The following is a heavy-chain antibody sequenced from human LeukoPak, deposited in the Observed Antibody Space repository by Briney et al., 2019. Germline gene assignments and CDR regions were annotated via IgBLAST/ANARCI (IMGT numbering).Heavy chain of an antibody. CDR2: IKQDGSEK. Sequence: PGGYLRLSCAASGFTFSSYWMSWVRQAPGKGLEWVANIKQDGSEKYYVDSVKGRFTISRDNAKNSLYLQMNSLRAEDTAVYYCASHYSNPHIGPIYYFDYWGQGTLVTVSS. J-gene: IGHJ4*02. CDR3: ASHYSNPHIGPIYYFDY. V-gene: IGHV3-7*01. D-gene: IGHD4-11*01. CDR1: GFTFSSYW.